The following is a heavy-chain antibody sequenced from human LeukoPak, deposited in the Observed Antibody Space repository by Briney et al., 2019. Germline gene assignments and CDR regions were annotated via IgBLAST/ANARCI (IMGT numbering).Heavy chain of an antibody. D-gene: IGHD2-21*02. CDR3: ARRSVTASYTYLDY. V-gene: IGHV5-51*01. J-gene: IGHJ4*02. CDR2: IYPADSDA. Sequence: GESLKISCKVSGFSFTNYWIGWVRQMPGKGLEWMGIIYPADSDARYSPSFQGQVTISADESIYTAYLQWNSLKASDTATYYCARRSVTASYTYLDYWGQGTLVTVSS. CDR1: GFSFTNYW.